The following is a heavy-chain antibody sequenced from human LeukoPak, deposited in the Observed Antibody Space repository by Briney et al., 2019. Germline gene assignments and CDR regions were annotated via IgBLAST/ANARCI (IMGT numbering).Heavy chain of an antibody. CDR3: ARGVDIVVVVAATGRDYYMDV. J-gene: IGHJ6*03. CDR2: IYSGGST. CDR1: EFSVGSNY. D-gene: IGHD2-15*01. V-gene: IGHV3-66*01. Sequence: GGSLRLSCAASEFSVGSNYMTWVRQAPGKGLEWVSLIYSGGSTYYADSVKGRFTISRDNAKNSLYLQMNSLRAEDTAVYYCARGVDIVVVVAATGRDYYMDVWGKGTAVTISS.